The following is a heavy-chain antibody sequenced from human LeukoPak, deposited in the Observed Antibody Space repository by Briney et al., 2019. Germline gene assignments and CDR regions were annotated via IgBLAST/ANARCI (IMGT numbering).Heavy chain of an antibody. D-gene: IGHD3-22*01. CDR3: AKDSSGYYAFDI. CDR1: GFTFSSYA. Sequence: SGGSLRLSCAASGFTFSSYAMSWVRQAPGKGLVWVSAISGSGGSTYYADSVKGRFTISRDNSKNTLYLQMNSLRAEDTAVYYCAKDSSGYYAFDIWGQGTMVTVSS. CDR2: ISGSGGST. V-gene: IGHV3-23*01. J-gene: IGHJ3*02.